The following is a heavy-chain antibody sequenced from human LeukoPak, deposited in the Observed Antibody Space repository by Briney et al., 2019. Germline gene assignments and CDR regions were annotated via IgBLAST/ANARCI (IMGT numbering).Heavy chain of an antibody. CDR2: ISWNSGSI. CDR3: AKETLQNYYDSSGYSLGYFDY. Sequence: TGGSLRLSCAASGSTFDDYAMHWVRQAPGKGLEWVSGISWNSGSIGYADSVKGRFTISRDNAKNSLYLQMNSLRAEDTALYYCAKETLQNYYDSSGYSLGYFDYWGQGTLVTVSS. CDR1: GSTFDDYA. D-gene: IGHD3-22*01. V-gene: IGHV3-9*01. J-gene: IGHJ4*02.